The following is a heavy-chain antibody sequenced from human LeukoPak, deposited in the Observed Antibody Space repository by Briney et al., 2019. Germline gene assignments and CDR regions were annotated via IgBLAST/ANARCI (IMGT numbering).Heavy chain of an antibody. J-gene: IGHJ5*02. CDR3: ARDDYGGNSVSWFDP. D-gene: IGHD4-23*01. Sequence: GGSLRLSCAASGFTFSSYSMNWVRQAPGKGLEWVSSISSSSSYIYYADSVKGRFTISRDNAKNSLYLQMNSLRAEDTAVYYCARDDYGGNSVSWFDPWGQGTLVTVSS. CDR1: GFTFSSYS. CDR2: ISSSSSYI. V-gene: IGHV3-21*01.